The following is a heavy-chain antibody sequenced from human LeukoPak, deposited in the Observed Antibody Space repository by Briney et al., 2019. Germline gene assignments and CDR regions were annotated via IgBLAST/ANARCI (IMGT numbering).Heavy chain of an antibody. V-gene: IGHV3-23*01. J-gene: IGHJ4*02. CDR3: ARVGGRYCSGGSCYPY. CDR2: VSGSGGST. Sequence: GGSLRLSCAASGFTFSNYAMSWVRQAPGKGLEWVSAVSGSGGSTYYADSVRGRFTISRDNSENTLYLQMNSLRAEDTAVYYCARVGGRYCSGGSCYPYWGQGTLVTVSS. D-gene: IGHD2-15*01. CDR1: GFTFSNYA.